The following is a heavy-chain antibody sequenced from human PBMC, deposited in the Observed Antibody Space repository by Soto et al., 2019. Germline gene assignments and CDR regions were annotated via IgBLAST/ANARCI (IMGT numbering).Heavy chain of an antibody. D-gene: IGHD3-16*01. CDR2: ISGSGDSA. CDR1: GFTFRDNG. CDR3: ATKITFGGVSDY. Sequence: GGPLRLSCAAPGFTFRDNGMNWIRQFPGKVLECVSTISGSGDSAYYADSVKGRVTMSRDNSKNPLYLQMASLRAEDTAIYYCATKITFGGVSDYWGQGTLVTVSS. J-gene: IGHJ4*01. V-gene: IGHV3-23*01.